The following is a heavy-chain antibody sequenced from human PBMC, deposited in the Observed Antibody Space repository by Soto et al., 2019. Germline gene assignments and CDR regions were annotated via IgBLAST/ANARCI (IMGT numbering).Heavy chain of an antibody. Sequence: PGGSLRLSCAASGFTVSSFAMHWIRQAPGKGLEWVSFISYDGSHTFYTDSVKGRFTISRDNSKNTLYLQMSSLRAEDTAVYYCAKGKYSSSSSGMDVWGQGTTVTVSS. CDR2: ISYDGSHT. J-gene: IGHJ6*02. D-gene: IGHD6-6*01. CDR1: GFTVSSFA. CDR3: AKGKYSSSSSGMDV. V-gene: IGHV3-30*18.